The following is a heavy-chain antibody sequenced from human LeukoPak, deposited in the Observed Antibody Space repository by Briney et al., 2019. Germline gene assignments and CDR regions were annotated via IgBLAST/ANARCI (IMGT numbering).Heavy chain of an antibody. CDR3: ARRRVAAAPIDY. CDR1: GYTFTSYD. V-gene: IGHV1-8*03. Sequence: ASVKVPCKASGYTFTSYDINWVRQATGQGLEWMGWMNPNSGNTGYAQKFQGRVTITRNTSISTAYMELSSLRSEDTAVYYCARRRVAAAPIDYWGQGTLVTVSS. J-gene: IGHJ4*02. CDR2: MNPNSGNT. D-gene: IGHD6-13*01.